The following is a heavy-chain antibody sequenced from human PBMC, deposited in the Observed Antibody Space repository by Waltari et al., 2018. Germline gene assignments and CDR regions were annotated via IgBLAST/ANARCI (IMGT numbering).Heavy chain of an antibody. CDR3: ARGPSQAVAGIIDY. J-gene: IGHJ4*02. V-gene: IGHV4-4*07. CDR2: IYTSGST. CDR1: GGSISSYY. Sequence: QVQLQESGPGLVKPSETLSLTCTVSGGSISSYYWSWIRQPAGKGLEWIGRIYTSGSTNYNPSLKSRVTMSVDTSKNQFPLKLSSVTAADTAVYYCARGPSQAVAGIIDYWGQGTLVTVSS. D-gene: IGHD6-19*01.